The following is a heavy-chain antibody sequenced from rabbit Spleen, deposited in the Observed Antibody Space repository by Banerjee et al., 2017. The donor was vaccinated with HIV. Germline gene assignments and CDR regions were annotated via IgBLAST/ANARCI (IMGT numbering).Heavy chain of an antibody. CDR3: ARYLVTVIGWNFNL. CDR1: GASFSDKGV. J-gene: IGHJ4*01. CDR2: INVVTGKD. V-gene: IGHV1S45*01. D-gene: IGHD5-1*01. Sequence: EQLEASGGGLVPPEGSLTLTCKASGASFSDKGVMCWVRRAPGEGREWIACINVVTGKDVDATWAKGRFNMSRTSSTTVTLQMTSLTAADTATDICARYLVTVIGWNFNLWGPGTLVTVS.